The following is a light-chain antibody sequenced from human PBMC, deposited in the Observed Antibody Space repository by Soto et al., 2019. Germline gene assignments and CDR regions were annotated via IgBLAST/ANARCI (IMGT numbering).Light chain of an antibody. CDR2: WAS. Sequence: DIVMTQSPDSVAVSLGERATINCESSQSVLYSSNNKNYLAWYQQKPGQPPKLLIYWASTRESGVPDRFSGSGSGTDFTLTISSLQAEDVAVYYCQQYFRPWTFGQGTKVEIK. J-gene: IGKJ1*01. CDR3: QQYFRPWT. V-gene: IGKV4-1*01. CDR1: QSVLYSSNNKNY.